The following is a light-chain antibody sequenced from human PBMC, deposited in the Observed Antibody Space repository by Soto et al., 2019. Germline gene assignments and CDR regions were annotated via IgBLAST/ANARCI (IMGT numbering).Light chain of an antibody. J-gene: IGLJ1*01. Sequence: QSALTQPASVSGSPGQSITISCTGTSSDIGSYNRVSWYQQPPGTAPKLIIYEVNNRPSGVPDRFSGSKSGNTASLTISGLQAEDEADYYCNSFTTSSTYVFGTGPQLTV. CDR2: EVN. CDR3: NSFTTSSTYV. CDR1: SSDIGSYNR. V-gene: IGLV2-18*02.